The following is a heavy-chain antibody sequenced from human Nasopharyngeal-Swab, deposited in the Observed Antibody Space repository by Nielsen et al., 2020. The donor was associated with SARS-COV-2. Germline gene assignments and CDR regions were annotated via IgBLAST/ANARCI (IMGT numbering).Heavy chain of an antibody. D-gene: IGHD3-22*01. V-gene: IGHV1-69*06. CDR2: IIPIFGTA. Sequence: WVRQAPGQGLAWMGGIIPIFGTANYAQKFQGRVTITADKSTSTAYMELSSLRSEDTAVYYCARDENYYDSSGYYLVRAAFDIWGQGTMVTVSS. J-gene: IGHJ3*02. CDR3: ARDENYYDSSGYYLVRAAFDI.